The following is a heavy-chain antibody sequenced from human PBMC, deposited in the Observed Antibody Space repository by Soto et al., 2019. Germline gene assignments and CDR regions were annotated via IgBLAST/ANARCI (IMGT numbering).Heavy chain of an antibody. CDR1: GYTLTELS. D-gene: IGHD3-10*01. CDR3: ATAGLGYYGSGSNDFDY. CDR2: FDPEDGET. Sequence: ASVKVSCKVSGYTLTELSMHWVRQAPGKGLEWMGGFDPEDGETIYAQKFQGRVTMTEDTSTDTAYMELSSLRSEDTAVYYCATAGLGYYGSGSNDFDYWGQGTLVTVSS. J-gene: IGHJ4*02. V-gene: IGHV1-24*01.